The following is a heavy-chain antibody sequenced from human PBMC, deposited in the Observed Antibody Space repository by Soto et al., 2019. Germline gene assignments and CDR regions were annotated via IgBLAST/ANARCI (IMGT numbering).Heavy chain of an antibody. V-gene: IGHV3-23*01. CDR1: GFTFSSYA. D-gene: IGHD3-3*02. Sequence: GGSLRLSCAASGFTFSSYAMSWVRQAPGKGLEWVSAISGSGGSTYYADSVKGRFTISRDNSKNTLYLQMNSLRAEDTAVYYCAKDGAIFGVVIMSDYWGQGTLVTVSS. CDR3: AKDGAIFGVVIMSDY. CDR2: ISGSGGST. J-gene: IGHJ4*02.